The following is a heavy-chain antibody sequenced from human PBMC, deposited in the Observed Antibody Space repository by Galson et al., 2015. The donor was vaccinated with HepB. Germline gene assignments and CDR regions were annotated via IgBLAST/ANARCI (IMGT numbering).Heavy chain of an antibody. J-gene: IGHJ4*02. CDR3: ATPYYYDSSACPSGDY. D-gene: IGHD3-22*01. CDR1: GYTFSNYY. Sequence: VKVSCKASGYTFSNYYMHWVQQAPGKGLEWMGLVNAEDGKTKYAEKFQGRVTITADTSTDTAYMELSSLRSEDTAVYYCATPYYYDSSACPSGDYWGQGSLVSVSS. CDR2: VNAEDGKT. V-gene: IGHV1-69-2*01.